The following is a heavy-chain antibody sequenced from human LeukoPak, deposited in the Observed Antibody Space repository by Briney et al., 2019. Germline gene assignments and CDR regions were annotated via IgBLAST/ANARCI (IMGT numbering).Heavy chain of an antibody. D-gene: IGHD2/OR15-2a*01. V-gene: IGHV4-59*01. J-gene: IGHJ4*02. CDR3: AREDSTTYFDY. CDR2: IYYSGST. CDR1: GGSISSYY. Sequence: PSETLSLTCTVSGGSISSYYWSWIRQPPGKGLEWIGYIYYSGSTNYNPSLKSRVTISVDTSKNQLSLKLSSVTAADTAVYYCAREDSTTYFDYWGQGTLVTVSS.